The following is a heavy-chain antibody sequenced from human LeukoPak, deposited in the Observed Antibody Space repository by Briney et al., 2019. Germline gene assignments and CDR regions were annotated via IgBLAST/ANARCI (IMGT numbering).Heavy chain of an antibody. CDR1: GVTFSDYA. J-gene: IGHJ3*02. V-gene: IGHV3-7*01. CDR3: ASGIRGAFDI. D-gene: IGHD3-10*01. Sequence: GGSLRLSCTTSGVTFSDYAMSWVRQAPGKGLEWVANIKQDGSEKYYVDPVKGRFTISRDNAKNTLYLQMNSLRAEDTAVYYCASGIRGAFDIWGQGTMVTVSS. CDR2: IKQDGSEK.